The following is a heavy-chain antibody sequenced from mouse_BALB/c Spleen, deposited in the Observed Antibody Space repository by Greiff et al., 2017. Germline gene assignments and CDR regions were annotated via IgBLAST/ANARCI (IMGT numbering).Heavy chain of an antibody. V-gene: IGHV1-7*01. CDR3: AEDYGSWFAY. Sequence: QVQLKQSGAELAKPGASVKMSCKASGYTFTSYWMHWVKQRPGQGLEWIGYINPSTGYTEYNQKFKDKATLTADKSSSTAYMQLSSLTSEDSAVYYCAEDYGSWFAYWGQGTLVTVSA. CDR1: GYTFTSYW. J-gene: IGHJ3*01. CDR2: INPSTGYT. D-gene: IGHD1-1*01.